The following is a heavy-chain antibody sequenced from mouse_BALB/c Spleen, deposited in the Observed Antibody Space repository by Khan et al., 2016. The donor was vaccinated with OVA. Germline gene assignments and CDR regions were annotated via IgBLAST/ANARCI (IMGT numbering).Heavy chain of an antibody. CDR1: GFSLTSYG. Sequence: LQESGPGLVAPSQSLSITCTVSGFSLTSYGVSWVRQSPGKGLEWLGVIWGDGSTNYHSTLISRLIISKDNSKSQVFLKLTGLQTDDTATYYCAKFTPDYYSMDYWGQGTSVTVSS. CDR3: AKFTPDYYSMDY. D-gene: IGHD1-1*01. J-gene: IGHJ4*01. CDR2: IWGDGST. V-gene: IGHV2-3*01.